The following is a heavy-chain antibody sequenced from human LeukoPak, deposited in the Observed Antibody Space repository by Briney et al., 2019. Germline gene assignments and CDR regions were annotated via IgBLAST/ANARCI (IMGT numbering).Heavy chain of an antibody. CDR1: GFTVSSNY. D-gene: IGHD3-16*01. Sequence: GGSLRLYWAASGFTVSSNYMSWFRQAPGKGLEWVSVIYSGGSTYYADSVKGRFTISRDNSKNTLYLQMNSLRAEDTAVYYCARALGAYAFDIWGQGTMVTVSS. CDR2: IYSGGST. V-gene: IGHV3-53*01. CDR3: ARALGAYAFDI. J-gene: IGHJ3*02.